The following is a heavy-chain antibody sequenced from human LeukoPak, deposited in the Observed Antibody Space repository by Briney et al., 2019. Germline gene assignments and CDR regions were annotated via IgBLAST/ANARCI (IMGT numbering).Heavy chain of an antibody. Sequence: GGSLRLSCAASGFTFSSYSMNWVRQAPGKGLEWVSSISSSSSYIYYADSVKGRFTISRDNAKNSLYLQMNSLRAEDTAEYYCARRVPAAIGSYYYMDVWGKGTTVTVSS. CDR3: ARRVPAAIGSYYYMDV. CDR1: GFTFSSYS. CDR2: ISSSSSYI. D-gene: IGHD2-2*02. V-gene: IGHV3-21*01. J-gene: IGHJ6*03.